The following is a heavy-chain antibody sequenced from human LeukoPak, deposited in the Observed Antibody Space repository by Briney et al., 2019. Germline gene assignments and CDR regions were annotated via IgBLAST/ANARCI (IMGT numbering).Heavy chain of an antibody. Sequence: GGSLRLSCAASGFTFSSYAMSWVRQAPGKGLEWLSTIGGGGENTYYADSVRGRFTISRDNSQNTVYLQMKSLRAEDTAVYFCAKVLTGSQDYWGQGTLVTVSS. CDR3: AKVLTGSQDY. V-gene: IGHV3-23*01. D-gene: IGHD7-27*01. CDR1: GFTFSSYA. CDR2: IGGGGENT. J-gene: IGHJ4*02.